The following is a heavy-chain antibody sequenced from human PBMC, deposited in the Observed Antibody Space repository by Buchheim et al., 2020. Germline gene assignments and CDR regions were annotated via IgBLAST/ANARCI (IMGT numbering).Heavy chain of an antibody. CDR1: GGSISSSSYY. CDR3: ARSPDPVVPAATRMGWFDP. D-gene: IGHD2-2*01. Sequence: QLQLQESGPGLVKPSETLSLTCTVSGGSISSSSYYWGWIRQPPGKGLEWIGSIYYSGSTYYNPSLKSRVTISVDTSKNQFSLKLSSVTAADTAVYYCARSPDPVVPAATRMGWFDPWGQGTL. V-gene: IGHV4-39*01. CDR2: IYYSGST. J-gene: IGHJ5*02.